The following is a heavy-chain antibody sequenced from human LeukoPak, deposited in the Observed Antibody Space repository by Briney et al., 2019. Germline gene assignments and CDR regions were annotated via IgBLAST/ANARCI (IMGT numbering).Heavy chain of an antibody. Sequence: PSETLSLTSTVSGDSISSNYWSWIRQSPGERPEWIAYIFYIGTTSYSPSLKSRVSISADTSKNQISLTLSSVTAADTAVYYCARHLQLWAFDAWGQGTMVTVSS. CDR1: GDSISSNY. CDR3: ARHLQLWAFDA. CDR2: IFYIGTT. J-gene: IGHJ3*01. V-gene: IGHV4-59*08. D-gene: IGHD1-1*01.